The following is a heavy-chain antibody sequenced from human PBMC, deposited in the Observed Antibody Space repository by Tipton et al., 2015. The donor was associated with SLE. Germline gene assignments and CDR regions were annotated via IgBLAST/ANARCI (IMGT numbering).Heavy chain of an antibody. J-gene: IGHJ4*02. Sequence: QLVQSGAEVKKPGASVKVSCKASGYTFTGYYMHWVRQAPGQGLEWMGWINPNSGNTGYAQKFQGRVTMTRNTSISTAYMELSSLRSEDTAVYYCVPSGPHYWGQGTLVTVSS. CDR1: GYTFTGYY. V-gene: IGHV1-8*02. CDR2: INPNSGNT. CDR3: VPSGPHY. D-gene: IGHD1-14*01.